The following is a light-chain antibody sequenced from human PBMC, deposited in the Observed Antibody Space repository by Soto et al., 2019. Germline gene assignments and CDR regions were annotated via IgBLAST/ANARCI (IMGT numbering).Light chain of an antibody. J-gene: IGLJ2*01. CDR2: EVS. CDR1: NSDVGGYNY. V-gene: IGLV2-14*01. Sequence: QSALTQPASVSGSPGQSVTISCTGTNSDVGGYNYVSWYQHHPGKAPKLVIYEVSSRPSGVSNRLSGSRSGNTASLTISGLQAEDEADYYCSSYTSSSTLVIFGGGTKLTVL. CDR3: SSYTSSSTLVI.